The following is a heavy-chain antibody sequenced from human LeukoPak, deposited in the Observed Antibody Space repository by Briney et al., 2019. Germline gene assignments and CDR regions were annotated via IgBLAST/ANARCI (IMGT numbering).Heavy chain of an antibody. CDR3: ARVAINDYGDYFDY. D-gene: IGHD4-17*01. J-gene: IGHJ4*02. CDR2: INQDGSET. Sequence: GGSLRLSCAASGFTFRKYWMSWVRQAPGKGLEWVANINQDGSETYYADSVKGRFTMSRDNGKNSLDLQMNSLRAEDTAVYYCARVAINDYGDYFDYWGQGTLVTVSS. CDR1: GFTFRKYW. V-gene: IGHV3-7*01.